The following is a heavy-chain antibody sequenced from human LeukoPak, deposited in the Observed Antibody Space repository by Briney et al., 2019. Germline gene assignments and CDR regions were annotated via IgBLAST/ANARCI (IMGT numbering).Heavy chain of an antibody. D-gene: IGHD6-19*01. Sequence: TVGSLRLSCAASGFTFSSYAMHWVRQAPGKGLEYVSAISSNGGSTYYANSVKGRFTISRDNSKNTLYLQMGSLRAEDMAVYYCARDSIAVAGTIDYWGQGTLVTVSS. CDR1: GFTFSSYA. J-gene: IGHJ4*02. CDR2: ISSNGGST. CDR3: ARDSIAVAGTIDY. V-gene: IGHV3-64*01.